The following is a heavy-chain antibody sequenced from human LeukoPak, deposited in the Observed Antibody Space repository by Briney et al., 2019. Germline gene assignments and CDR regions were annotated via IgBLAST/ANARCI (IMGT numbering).Heavy chain of an antibody. CDR3: AKSGIFQGYYFYYMDV. D-gene: IGHD2-15*01. Sequence: GGSLRLSCAASGFNFDDYAMHWVRQAPGKGVEWVSGISWNSDKIGYADSVKGRFTISRDNAKKSLYLQMNSPRPEDTALYYCAKSGIFQGYYFYYMDVWGKGTTVTISS. V-gene: IGHV3-9*01. CDR1: GFNFDDYA. J-gene: IGHJ6*03. CDR2: ISWNSDKI.